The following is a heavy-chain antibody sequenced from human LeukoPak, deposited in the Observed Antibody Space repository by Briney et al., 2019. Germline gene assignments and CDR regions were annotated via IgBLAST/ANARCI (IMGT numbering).Heavy chain of an antibody. CDR2: INPSGGST. CDR3: ARDSDYYGSGTYYYGNWFDS. V-gene: IGHV1-46*01. CDR1: GYTFTTYY. Sequence: ASVKVSCKASGYTFTTYYMHWVRQAPGQGLEWMGIINPSGGSTSYAQKSQGRVTMTRDTSSGTVYMEVSSLRSEDTAVYYCARDSDYYGSGTYYYGNWFDSWGQGTLVTVSS. J-gene: IGHJ5*01. D-gene: IGHD3-10*01.